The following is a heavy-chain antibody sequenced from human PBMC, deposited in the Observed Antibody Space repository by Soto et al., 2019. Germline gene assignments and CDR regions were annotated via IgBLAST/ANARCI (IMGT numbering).Heavy chain of an antibody. CDR1: GYSFTSYW. CDR2: IYPGDSDT. J-gene: IGHJ5*02. CDR3: ARRGAAAGRSFWWFDP. D-gene: IGHD6-13*01. Sequence: GESLKISCKGSGYSFTSYWIGWVRQMPGKGLEWMGIIYPGDSDTRYSPSFQGQVTISADKSISTAYLQWSSLKASDTAMYYCARRGAAAGRSFWWFDPWGQGTLVTVSS. V-gene: IGHV5-51*01.